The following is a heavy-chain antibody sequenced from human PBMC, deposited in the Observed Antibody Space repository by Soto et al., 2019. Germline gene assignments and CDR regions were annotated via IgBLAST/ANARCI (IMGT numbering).Heavy chain of an antibody. V-gene: IGHV3-23*01. J-gene: IGHJ4*02. CDR2: ISGNGADT. CDR3: TTRFYYGSGSYYIKNY. D-gene: IGHD3-10*01. CDR1: GFTFSSYA. Sequence: EVQLLESGGGLVQPGGSVRLSCAASGFTFSSYAMSWVRQAPGKGLEWVSAISGNGADTSYADSVRGRFTISRDNSKDTLYLQMNSLKTEDTAVYYCTTRFYYGSGSYYIKNYWGQGTLVTVSS.